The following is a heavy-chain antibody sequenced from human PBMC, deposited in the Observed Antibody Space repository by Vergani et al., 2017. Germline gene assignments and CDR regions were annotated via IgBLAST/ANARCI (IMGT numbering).Heavy chain of an antibody. J-gene: IGHJ6*03. CDR3: VRGGKYEILRLLHYYYYMDV. CDR1: CGSISSYY. D-gene: IGHD3-9*01. V-gene: IGHV4-59*01. CDR2: IYYSGST. Sequence: QVQLQESGPGLVKPSETLSLTCTVSCGSISSYYWSWIRQPPGKGLEWIGYIYYSGSTNYHPSLKSRVTISVDTSQNQFSLKLSTVTAADTAVYYCVRGGKYEILRLLHYYYYMDVWGKGTTVTVSS.